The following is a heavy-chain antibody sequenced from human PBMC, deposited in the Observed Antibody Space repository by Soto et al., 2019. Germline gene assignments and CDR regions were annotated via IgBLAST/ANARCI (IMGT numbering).Heavy chain of an antibody. J-gene: IGHJ4*02. CDR3: ARVYDFWSGYYTVDY. CDR2: IYYSGST. CDR1: GGSISSGGYY. Sequence: SETLSLTCTVSGGSISSGGYYRSWLRQHPGKGLEWIGYIYYSGSTYYNPSLKSRVTISVDTSKNQFSLKLSSVTAADTAVYYCARVYDFWSGYYTVDYWGQGTLVTVSS. V-gene: IGHV4-31*03. D-gene: IGHD3-3*01.